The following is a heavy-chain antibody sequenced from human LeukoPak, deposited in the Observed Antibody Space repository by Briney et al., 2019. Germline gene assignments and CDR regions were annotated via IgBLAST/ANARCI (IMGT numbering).Heavy chain of an antibody. CDR2: ISSGGYT. CDR3: AKTPNRIVVVIATQNYFDY. J-gene: IGHJ4*02. Sequence: GGSLRLSCAASGFTFSSYAMTWVRQAPGKGLEWVSTISSGGYTYYADSVKGRFTISRDNSKNTLFLQMDSLRADDTAVYYCAKTPNRIVVVIATQNYFDYWGQGTLVTVSS. D-gene: IGHD2-21*01. CDR1: GFTFSSYA. V-gene: IGHV3-23*01.